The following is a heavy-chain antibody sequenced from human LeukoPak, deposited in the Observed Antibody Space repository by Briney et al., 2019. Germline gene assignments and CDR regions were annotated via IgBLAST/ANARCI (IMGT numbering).Heavy chain of an antibody. D-gene: IGHD1-7*01. CDR3: VRNNWNSVYYGMDV. J-gene: IGHJ6*02. CDR2: VNSDGSST. Sequence: GGSLRLSCAASGFTFSNYAMSWVRQAPGKGLVWVSRVNSDGSSTAYADSVKGRFTISRDNVNNILYLQMNSLRAEDTAVYYCVRNNWNSVYYGMDVWGQGTTVTVSS. CDR1: GFTFSNYA. V-gene: IGHV3-74*01.